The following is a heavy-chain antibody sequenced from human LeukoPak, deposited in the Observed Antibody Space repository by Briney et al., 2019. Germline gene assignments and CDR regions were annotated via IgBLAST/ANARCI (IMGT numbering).Heavy chain of an antibody. CDR1: GDSISSGSYY. D-gene: IGHD1-1*01. V-gene: IGHV4-39*07. Sequence: SETLSLTCTVSGDSISSGSYYWSWIRQPPGKGLEWIGSIYHSGSTHYNSSLKSRVTISVDTSKNQLSLKLSSVTAADTAVYYCARGVGLTQGGTFDYWGQGTLVTVSS. CDR2: IYHSGST. CDR3: ARGVGLTQGGTFDY. J-gene: IGHJ4*02.